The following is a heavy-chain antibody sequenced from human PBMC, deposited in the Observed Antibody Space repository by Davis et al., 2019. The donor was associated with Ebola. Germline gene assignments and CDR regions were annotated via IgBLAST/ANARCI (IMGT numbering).Heavy chain of an antibody. Sequence: SLKISCAASGFTFDDYAMYWVRQAPGKGLEWVSGINWNSGSIAYADSVKGRFTISRDKSKNTVYLQMNSLRDEDTAVYYCAREGHMDVWGQGTTVIVSS. CDR1: GFTFDDYA. J-gene: IGHJ6*02. D-gene: IGHD1-26*01. CDR2: INWNSGSI. CDR3: AREGHMDV. V-gene: IGHV3-9*01.